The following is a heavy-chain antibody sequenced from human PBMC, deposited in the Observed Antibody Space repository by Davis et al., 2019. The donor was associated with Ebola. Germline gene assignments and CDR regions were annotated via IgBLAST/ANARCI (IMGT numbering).Heavy chain of an antibody. Sequence: ASVTVSCKTSGYTFTMYYMHWVRQAPGQGLEWMGRINPNSGGTNYAQKFQGRVTMTRDTSISTAYMELSRLRSDDTAMYYCARVGIAARPGHYYYYGMDVWGKGTTVTVSS. J-gene: IGHJ6*04. CDR2: INPNSGGT. D-gene: IGHD6-6*01. V-gene: IGHV1-2*06. CDR1: GYTFTMYY. CDR3: ARVGIAARPGHYYYYGMDV.